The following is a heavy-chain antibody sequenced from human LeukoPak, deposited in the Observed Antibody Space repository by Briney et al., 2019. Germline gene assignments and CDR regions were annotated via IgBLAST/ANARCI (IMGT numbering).Heavy chain of an antibody. Sequence: PGGSLRLSCAASGFTFSSYAMHWVRQAPGKGLEWVAVISYDGSNKYYEDSVKGRFTISRDNSKNTLYLQMNSLRAEDTAVYYCAVYSSSWSAFDYWGQGTLVTVSS. V-gene: IGHV3-30-3*01. J-gene: IGHJ4*02. D-gene: IGHD6-13*01. CDR3: AVYSSSWSAFDY. CDR1: GFTFSSYA. CDR2: ISYDGSNK.